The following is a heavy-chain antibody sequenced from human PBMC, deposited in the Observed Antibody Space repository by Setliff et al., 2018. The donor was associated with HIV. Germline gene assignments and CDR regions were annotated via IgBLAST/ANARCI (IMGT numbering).Heavy chain of an antibody. Sequence: GGSLRLSCAASGLTFNNHPMSWVRQAPGKELEWVSAIDPTSAYTYYADSVKGRFTISRDNSMNTLYLQMNSLRVDDAAVYFCAREDNYDILTGYLWEYYFDYWGQGTLVTVSS. CDR2: IDPTSAYT. CDR1: GLTFNNHP. J-gene: IGHJ4*02. V-gene: IGHV3-23*01. D-gene: IGHD3-9*01. CDR3: AREDNYDILTGYLWEYYFDY.